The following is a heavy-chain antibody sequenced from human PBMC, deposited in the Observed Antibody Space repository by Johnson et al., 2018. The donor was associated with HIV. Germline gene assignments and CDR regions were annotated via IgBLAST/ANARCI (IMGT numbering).Heavy chain of an antibody. Sequence: VQLVESGGGVVQPGRSLRLSCAASGFTFSSYGMHWVRQAPGKGLEWASGISGSGTSTYYADSVKGRFTISRDNSKDTLFLHMNSLRAEDTAVYYCARDRPYFYGDYSAFDIWGQGTMVTVSS. CDR3: ARDRPYFYGDYSAFDI. CDR2: ISGSGTST. D-gene: IGHD4-17*01. CDR1: GFTFSSYG. V-gene: IGHV3-23*04. J-gene: IGHJ3*02.